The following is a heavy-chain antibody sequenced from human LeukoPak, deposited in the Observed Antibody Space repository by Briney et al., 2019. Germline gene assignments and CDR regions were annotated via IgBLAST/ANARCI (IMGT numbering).Heavy chain of an antibody. CDR3: VSSFKGYWIQLWN. J-gene: IGHJ4*02. D-gene: IGHD5-18*01. CDR1: GGTFSSYA. V-gene: IGHV1-69*13. CDR2: IIPIFGTA. Sequence: SVKVSCKASGGTFSSYAISWVRQAPGQGLEWMGGIIPIFGTANYAQKFQGRVTITADESTSTAYMELSSLRSEDTAVYYCVSSFKGYWIQLWNWGQGTLVTVSS.